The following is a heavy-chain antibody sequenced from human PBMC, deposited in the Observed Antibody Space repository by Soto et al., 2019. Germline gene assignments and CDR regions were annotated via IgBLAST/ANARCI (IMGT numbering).Heavy chain of an antibody. V-gene: IGHV3-15*01. CDR1: GFTFSNAW. D-gene: IGHD5-18*01. CDR3: ARGFNYGYFDY. CDR2: IKSKTDGGTT. J-gene: IGHJ4*02. Sequence: GGTLRLSCAASGFTFSNAWMSWVRQAPGKGLEWVGRIKSKTDGGTTDYAAPVKGRFTISRDDSKNTLYLQMNSLRAEDTAVYYCARGFNYGYFDYWGQGTLVTVSS.